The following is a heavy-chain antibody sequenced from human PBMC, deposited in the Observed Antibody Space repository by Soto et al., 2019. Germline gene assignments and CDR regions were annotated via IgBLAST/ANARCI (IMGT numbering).Heavy chain of an antibody. J-gene: IGHJ5*02. CDR3: ARLLRNCFDP. V-gene: IGHV4-39*01. CDR2: IYYSGST. CDR1: GDFISSSAYF. Sequence: SETLSLTCTVSGDFISSSAYFWGWVRQPPAKGLEWIGTIYYSGSTYYSPSLKSRVTISVDMSKNQFSLKLSSVTAADTAVYYCARLLRNCFDPWGQGTLVTVSS.